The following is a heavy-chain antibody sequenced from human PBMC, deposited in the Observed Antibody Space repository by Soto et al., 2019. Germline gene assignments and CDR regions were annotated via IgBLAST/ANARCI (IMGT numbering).Heavy chain of an antibody. V-gene: IGHV3-23*01. Sequence: GGSLRLSCAASGFTFSSYAMSWVRQAPGKGLEWVSAISGSGGSTYYADSVKGRFTISRDNSKNTLYPQMNSLRAEDTAVYYCAKDFRFTPESMDVWGQGTTVTVSS. CDR3: AKDFRFTPESMDV. J-gene: IGHJ6*02. CDR1: GFTFSSYA. D-gene: IGHD3-3*01. CDR2: ISGSGGST.